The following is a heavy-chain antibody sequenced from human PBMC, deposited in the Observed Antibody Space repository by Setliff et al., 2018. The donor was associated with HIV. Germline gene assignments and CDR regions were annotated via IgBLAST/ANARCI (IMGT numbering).Heavy chain of an antibody. CDR1: GGSISSYY. CDR2: IYYSGST. D-gene: IGHD7-27*01. J-gene: IGHJ4*02. CDR3: ARDSKWGPAHYFDY. Sequence: ETLSLTCTVSGGSISSYYWSWIRQPPGKGLEWIGYIYYSGSTNYNPSLKSRVTISVDTSKNQFSLKLSSVTAADTAVYYCARDSKWGPAHYFDYWGQGTLVTVSS. V-gene: IGHV4-59*01.